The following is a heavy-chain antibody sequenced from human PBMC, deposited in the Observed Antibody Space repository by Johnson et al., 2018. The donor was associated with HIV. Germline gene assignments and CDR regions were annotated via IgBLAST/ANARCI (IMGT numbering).Heavy chain of an antibody. CDR2: ISSSGSTI. J-gene: IGHJ3*02. V-gene: IGHV3-11*04. CDR1: GFTFSDSY. CDR3: ARDRTLWQLVRPGGAFDI. D-gene: IGHD6-6*01. Sequence: QVQLVESGGGLVKPGGSLRLSCAASGFTFSDSYMSCIRQAPGNGLGRASSISSSGSTIYYPDSGKGRFTIPRDNAKNSLYLHLNSLRAEDTAVYYCARDRTLWQLVRPGGAFDIWGQGTMVTVSS.